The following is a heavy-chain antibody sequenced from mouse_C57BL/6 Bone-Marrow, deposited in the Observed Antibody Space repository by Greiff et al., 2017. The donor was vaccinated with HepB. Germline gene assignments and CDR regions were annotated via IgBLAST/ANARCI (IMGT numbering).Heavy chain of an antibody. J-gene: IGHJ4*01. CDR1: GFTFSSYA. CDR3: ARELDYAMDY. Sequence: DVQLQESGGGLVKPGGSLKLSWAASGFTFSSYAMSWVRQTPEKRLEWVATISDGGSYTYYPDNVKGRFTIAKDNAKNKLYLQMSHLKSEDTAMYYCARELDYAMDYWGQGTSVTVSS. CDR2: ISDGGSYT. V-gene: IGHV5-4*01.